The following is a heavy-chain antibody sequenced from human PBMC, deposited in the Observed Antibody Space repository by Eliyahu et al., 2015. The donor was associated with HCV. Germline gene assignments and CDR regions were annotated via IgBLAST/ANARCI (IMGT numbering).Heavy chain of an antibody. CDR3: ARGEAVSETPSPYSSSYSFDY. D-gene: IGHD6-13*01. CDR1: GFTFSSYA. CDR2: ISYDGSNK. Sequence: QVQLVESGGGVVQPGRSLRLSCAASGFTFSSYAMHWVRQAPGKGLEWVTVISYDGSNKYYADSVKGRFTISRDNSKNTLYLQMNSLRAEDTAVYYCARGEAVSETPSPYSSSYSFDYWGQGTLVTVSS. V-gene: IGHV3-30-3*01. J-gene: IGHJ4*02.